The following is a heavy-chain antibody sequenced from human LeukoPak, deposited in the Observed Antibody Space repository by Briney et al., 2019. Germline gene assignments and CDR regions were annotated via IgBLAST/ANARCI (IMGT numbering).Heavy chain of an antibody. V-gene: IGHV4-34*01. Sequence: SETLSLTCAVYGGSFSGYYWSWIRQPPGKGLEWIGEINHSGSTNYNPSLKSRVNISEDTSKNQFSLKLSSVTAADTAVYYCARGRRAAVVTAIFNYWGQGTLVTVSS. CDR3: ARGRRAAVVTAIFNY. J-gene: IGHJ4*02. CDR2: INHSGST. CDR1: GGSFSGYY. D-gene: IGHD2-21*02.